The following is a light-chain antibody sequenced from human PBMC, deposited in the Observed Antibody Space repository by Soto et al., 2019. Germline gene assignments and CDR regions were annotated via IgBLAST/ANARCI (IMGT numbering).Light chain of an antibody. CDR3: QQYNIWPQT. CDR2: SAS. J-gene: IGKJ1*01. V-gene: IGKV3-15*01. CDR1: QSLRSN. Sequence: EIVMTQSPATLSVSPGETVILSCRASQSLRSNLAWYQQKPGQTPRLLIYSASIRAAATPARFSGSGSGTEFTLTISSLQSEDFAVYFCQQYNIWPQTFGQGTKVDIK.